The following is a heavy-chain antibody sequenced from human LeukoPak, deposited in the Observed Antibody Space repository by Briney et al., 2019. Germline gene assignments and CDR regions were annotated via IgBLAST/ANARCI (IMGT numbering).Heavy chain of an antibody. D-gene: IGHD2-2*01. CDR2: INSDGSTT. J-gene: IGHJ5*02. Sequence: PGGSLRLSCAASGFTFNNYWMNWLRQAPGKGLVWVSHINSDGSTTVYADSVKGRFVISRDNALNTLYLQMNSLRAEDTAVYYCARVRVTRANWFDPWGRGTLVTVSA. CDR3: ARVRVTRANWFDP. V-gene: IGHV3-74*01. CDR1: GFTFNNYW.